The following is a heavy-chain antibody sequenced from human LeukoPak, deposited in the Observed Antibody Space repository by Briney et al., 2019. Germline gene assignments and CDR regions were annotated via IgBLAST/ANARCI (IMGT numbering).Heavy chain of an antibody. CDR3: ARDPNYYDSSGPPDY. CDR2: INPNSGGT. Sequence: ASVKVSCKASGYTFTGYYMHWVLQAPGQGLEWMGWINPNSGGTNYAQKFQGRVTMTRDTSISTAYMELSRLRSDDTAVYYCARDPNYYDSSGPPDYWGQGTLVTVSS. D-gene: IGHD3-22*01. V-gene: IGHV1-2*02. CDR1: GYTFTGYY. J-gene: IGHJ4*02.